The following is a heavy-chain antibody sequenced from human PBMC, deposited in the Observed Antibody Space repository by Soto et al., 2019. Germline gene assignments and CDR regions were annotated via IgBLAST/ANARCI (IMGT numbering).Heavy chain of an antibody. V-gene: IGHV4-39*01. CDR1: GGSISSSSYY. Sequence: PSETLSLTCTVSGGSISSSSYYWGWIRQPPGKGLEWIGSIYYSGSTYYNPSLKSRVTISVDTSKNQFSLKLSSVTAADTAVYYCARRLPANEGDGSGSYYLGWFDPWGQGTLVTVSS. CDR2: IYYSGST. J-gene: IGHJ5*02. CDR3: ARRLPANEGDGSGSYYLGWFDP. D-gene: IGHD3-10*01.